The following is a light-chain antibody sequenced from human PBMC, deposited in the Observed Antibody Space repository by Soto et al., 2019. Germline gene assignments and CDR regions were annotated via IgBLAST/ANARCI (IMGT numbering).Light chain of an antibody. CDR2: GVS. CDR3: QQYVSPPIT. CDR1: QSVGSN. V-gene: IGKV3D-15*01. J-gene: IGKJ5*01. Sequence: EILVTQYPATLSVSPGESATLSCRAGQSVGSNLAWYQQKPGQAPRLLIYGVSARATGIPDRFSGSGSGTDFTLTISRLEPEDFAVYYCQQYVSPPITFGQGTRLEIK.